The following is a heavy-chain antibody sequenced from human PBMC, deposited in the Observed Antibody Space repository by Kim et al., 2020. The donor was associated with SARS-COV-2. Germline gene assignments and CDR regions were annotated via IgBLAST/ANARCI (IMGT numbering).Heavy chain of an antibody. D-gene: IGHD5-12*01. CDR2: INTNTGNP. CDR3: ARLRVGGYAMYYFDH. V-gene: IGHV7-4-1*02. J-gene: IGHJ4*02. Sequence: ASVKVSCKASGYTFNNYALNWVRQAPGQGLEWMGWINTNTGNPTYAQGFTGRFVFSLDSSVSTAYLQISSLKAEDTGVYYCARLRVGGYAMYYFDHWGQGTPVTVSS. CDR1: GYTFNNYA.